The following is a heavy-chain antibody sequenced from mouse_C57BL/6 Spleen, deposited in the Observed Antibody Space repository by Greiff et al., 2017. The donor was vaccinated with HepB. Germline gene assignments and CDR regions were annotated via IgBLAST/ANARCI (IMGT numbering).Heavy chain of an antibody. Sequence: EVKLQESGPELVKPGASVKISCKASGYSFTDYNMNWVKQSNGKSLEWIGVINPNYGTTSYNQKFKGKATSTVDQSSSTAYMQLNSLTSEDSAVYYCDSIYGNYVLYAMDYWGQGTSVTVSS. D-gene: IGHD2-1*01. J-gene: IGHJ4*01. CDR3: DSIYGNYVLYAMDY. CDR2: INPNYGTT. CDR1: GYSFTDYN. V-gene: IGHV1-39*01.